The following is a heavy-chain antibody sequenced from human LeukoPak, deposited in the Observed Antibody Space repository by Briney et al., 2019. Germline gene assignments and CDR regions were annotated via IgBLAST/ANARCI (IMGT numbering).Heavy chain of an antibody. CDR2: ISSSSSYI. CDR3: ARDLRDSSSWREDWFDP. J-gene: IGHJ5*02. V-gene: IGHV3-21*01. CDR1: GFTFSNYW. D-gene: IGHD6-13*01. Sequence: PGGSLRLSCAASGFTFSNYWMSWVRQAPGKGLEWVSSISSSSSYIYYADSVKGRFTISRDNAKNSLYLQMNSLRAEDTAVYYCARDLRDSSSWREDWFDPWGQGTLVTVSS.